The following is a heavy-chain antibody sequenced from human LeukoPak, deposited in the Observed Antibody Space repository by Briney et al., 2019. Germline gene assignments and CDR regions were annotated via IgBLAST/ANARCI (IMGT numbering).Heavy chain of an antibody. Sequence: PSETLSLTCAVYGGSFSGYYWSWIRQPPGKGLEWIGEINHSGSTNYNPSLKSRVTISVDTSKNQLSLKLSSVTAADTAVYYCAAPINYYYGMDVWGQGTTVTVSS. V-gene: IGHV4-34*01. CDR2: INHSGST. D-gene: IGHD5-24*01. CDR3: AAPINYYYGMDV. J-gene: IGHJ6*02. CDR1: GGSFSGYY.